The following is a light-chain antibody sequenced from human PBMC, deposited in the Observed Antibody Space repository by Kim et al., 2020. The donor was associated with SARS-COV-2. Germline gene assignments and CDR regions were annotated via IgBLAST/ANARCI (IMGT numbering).Light chain of an antibody. CDR3: NSRDSSGNHLV. V-gene: IGLV3-19*01. CDR1: SLRNYY. CDR2: GKN. J-gene: IGLJ2*01. Sequence: AVGQTVRITCQGDSLRNYYASLYQQKPGQAPVLVIYGKNNRPSGIPDRFSGSSSGNTASLTITGAQAEDETDYYCNSRDSSGNHLVFGGGTQLTVL.